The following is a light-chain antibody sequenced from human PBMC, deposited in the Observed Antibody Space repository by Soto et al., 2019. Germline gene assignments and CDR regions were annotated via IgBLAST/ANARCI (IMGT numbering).Light chain of an antibody. V-gene: IGKV3-20*01. CDR3: QQYGNSPRT. CDR1: QSVGSTF. Sequence: EIVLTQSPGTLSVSPGERATLSCRASQSVGSTFLAWYQQKPGQAPRLLIYGVSKRATGIPDRFSGSGSGTDFTLTISRLEPEDFAVYYCQQYGNSPRTFGQGTKVELK. J-gene: IGKJ1*01. CDR2: GVS.